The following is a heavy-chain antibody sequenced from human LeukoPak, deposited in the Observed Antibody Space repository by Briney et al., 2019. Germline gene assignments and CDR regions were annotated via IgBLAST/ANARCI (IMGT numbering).Heavy chain of an antibody. D-gene: IGHD3-10*01. CDR1: GFTFTSYW. Sequence: GGSLRLSYAASGFTFTSYWMSWVRQAPGKGLEWVANIKHDGSEKYYVDSLKGRFTISRDNAKNSLYLQMNSLRAEDTAVYYCARGGENYYGSGSHDYWGQGTLVTVSS. J-gene: IGHJ4*02. V-gene: IGHV3-7*01. CDR2: IKHDGSEK. CDR3: ARGGENYYGSGSHDY.